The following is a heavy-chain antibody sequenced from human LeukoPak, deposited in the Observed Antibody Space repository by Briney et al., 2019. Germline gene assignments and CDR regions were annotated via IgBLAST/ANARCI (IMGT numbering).Heavy chain of an antibody. CDR1: GFTFSSYA. CDR3: AKVVIESSGYYYIDC. J-gene: IGHJ4*02. D-gene: IGHD3-22*01. Sequence: GGSLRLSCAASGFTFSSYAMSWVRQAPGKGLEWVSGISGSGGSTYYADSVKGRFTISRDNSKNTLYLQMNSLRAEDTAVYYCAKVVIESSGYYYIDCWGQGTLVTVSS. CDR2: ISGSGGST. V-gene: IGHV3-23*01.